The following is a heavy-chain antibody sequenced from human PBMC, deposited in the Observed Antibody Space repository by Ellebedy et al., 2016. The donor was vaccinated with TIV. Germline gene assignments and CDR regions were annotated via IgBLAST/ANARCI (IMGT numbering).Heavy chain of an antibody. CDR1: GGTFSSYA. V-gene: IGHV1-69*04. D-gene: IGHD3-10*01. CDR3: VCGPYGSGSSAPFDY. Sequence: SVKVSCXASGGTFSSYAISWVRQAPGQGLEWMGRIIPILGIANYAQKFQGRVTITADKSTSTAYMELSSLRSEDTAVYYCVCGPYGSGSSAPFDYWGQGTLVTVSS. J-gene: IGHJ4*02. CDR2: IIPILGIA.